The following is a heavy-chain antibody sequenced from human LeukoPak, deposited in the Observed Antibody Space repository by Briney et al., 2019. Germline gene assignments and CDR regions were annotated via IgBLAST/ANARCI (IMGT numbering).Heavy chain of an antibody. V-gene: IGHV3-21*01. Sequence: GGSLRLSCAASGFIFSSYNMNWVRQAPGKGLEWVSSISSSNSYIYYADSVKGRFTISRDNAKNSLYLQMNSLRAEDTVVYYCARIGIAVRDYYYYYYMDVWGKGTTVTVSS. J-gene: IGHJ6*03. CDR2: ISSSNSYI. CDR1: GFIFSSYN. D-gene: IGHD6-6*01. CDR3: ARIGIAVRDYYYYYYMDV.